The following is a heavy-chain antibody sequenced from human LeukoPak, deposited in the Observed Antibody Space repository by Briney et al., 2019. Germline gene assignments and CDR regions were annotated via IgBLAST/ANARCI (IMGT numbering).Heavy chain of an antibody. J-gene: IGHJ4*02. CDR2: INPSGGST. Sequence: ASVKVSCKASGYTFTSCYMHWVRQAPGQGLEWMGIINPSGGSTSYAQKFQGRVTMTRDTSTSTVYMELSSLRSEDTAVYYCARALWFGGNDPLNFDYWGQGTLVTVSS. CDR3: ARALWFGGNDPLNFDY. V-gene: IGHV1-46*01. CDR1: GYTFTSCY. D-gene: IGHD3-10*01.